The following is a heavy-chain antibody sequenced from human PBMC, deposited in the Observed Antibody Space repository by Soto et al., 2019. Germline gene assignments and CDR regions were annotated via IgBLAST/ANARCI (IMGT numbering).Heavy chain of an antibody. Sequence: ASVKVSCKASGSTFTSSDINWVRQATGQGLEWMGWMNPNSGNTGYAQKFQGRVTMTRNTSISTAYMELSSLRSEDTAVYYCARAPPYSGIYFPLYYYYDGMSVCGQGSTVTGSS. CDR1: GSTFTSSD. D-gene: IGHD1-26*01. J-gene: IGHJ6*02. V-gene: IGHV1-8*01. CDR3: ARAPPYSGIYFPLYYYYDGMSV. CDR2: MNPNSGNT.